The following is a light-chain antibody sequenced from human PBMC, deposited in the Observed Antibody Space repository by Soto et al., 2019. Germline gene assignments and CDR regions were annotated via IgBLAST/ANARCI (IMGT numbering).Light chain of an antibody. Sequence: EIVLTQSPATLSLSPGERATLSCRASQSVSTYLAWYQQKPGLAPRLLIYDASNRATGIPARFSGSGSGTDFTLTISSLEPEDCAVYYCQQRSTWPLITFGQGTRLEIK. V-gene: IGKV3-11*01. CDR1: QSVSTY. CDR3: QQRSTWPLIT. CDR2: DAS. J-gene: IGKJ5*01.